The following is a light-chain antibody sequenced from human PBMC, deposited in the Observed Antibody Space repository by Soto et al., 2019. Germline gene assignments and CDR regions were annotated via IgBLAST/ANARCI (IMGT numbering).Light chain of an antibody. J-gene: IGKJ1*01. CDR3: QHYYSYSDA. Sequence: DIQMTQSPSTLSGSVGDRVTITCRASQTISSCLAWYQQKPGKAPKLLIYNASTLKSGVPSRFSGSGSGTEFTLTISSLQPDDFATYYCQHYYSYSDAFGQGTKVDLK. V-gene: IGKV1-5*03. CDR2: NAS. CDR1: QTISSC.